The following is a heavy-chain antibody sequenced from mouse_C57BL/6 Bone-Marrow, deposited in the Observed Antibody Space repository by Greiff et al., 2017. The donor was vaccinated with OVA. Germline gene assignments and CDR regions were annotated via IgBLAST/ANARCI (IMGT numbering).Heavy chain of an antibody. Sequence: EVQLVESGGGLVKPGGSLKLSCAASGFTFSSYAMSWVRQTPEKRLEWVATISDGGSYTYYPDNVKGRFTISRDNAKNNLYLQMSHLKSEDTAMYYCARDVYYDYDWAYWGQGTLVTVSA. D-gene: IGHD2-4*01. CDR1: GFTFSSYA. J-gene: IGHJ3*01. CDR2: ISDGGSYT. CDR3: ARDVYYDYDWAY. V-gene: IGHV5-4*01.